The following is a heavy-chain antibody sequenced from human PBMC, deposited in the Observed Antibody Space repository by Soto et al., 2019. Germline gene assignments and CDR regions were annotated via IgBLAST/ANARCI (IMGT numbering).Heavy chain of an antibody. V-gene: IGHV1-3*01. CDR3: ARDKWLVPGYYYYYGMDV. J-gene: IGHJ6*02. Sequence: QVQLVQSGAEVKKPGASVKVSCKASGYTFISYAMHWVRQAPGQRLEWMGWINAGNGDTKYSQKFWGRVTITRDTPASTAYMELSSLRSEDTAVYYCARDKWLVPGYYYYYGMDVWGQGTTVIVSS. CDR2: INAGNGDT. CDR1: GYTFISYA. D-gene: IGHD6-19*01.